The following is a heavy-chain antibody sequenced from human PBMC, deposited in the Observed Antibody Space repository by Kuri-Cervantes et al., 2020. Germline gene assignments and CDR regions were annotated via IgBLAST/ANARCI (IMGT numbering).Heavy chain of an antibody. CDR1: GFTFSGYA. Sequence: GGSLRLSCAASGFTFSGYAMRWVRQAPGKGLEWVAAISSDGNNKYYADSVKGRFTISRDNSKNSLYLQMNSLRAGDTAVYYCARAAIAAAGKLSYRDGWGKGTTVTVSS. D-gene: IGHD6-13*01. V-gene: IGHV3-33*08. J-gene: IGHJ6*03. CDR3: ARAAIAAAGKLSYRDG. CDR2: ISSDGNNK.